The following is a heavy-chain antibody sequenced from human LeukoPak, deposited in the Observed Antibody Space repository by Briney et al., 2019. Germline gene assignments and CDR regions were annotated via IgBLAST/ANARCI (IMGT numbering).Heavy chain of an antibody. J-gene: IGHJ5*02. Sequence: PLGSPRVSCVASGFTVSTNYMSWVRQAPGKGPEWISIIYRGGDTYYADSVKGRFTISSDNSKNTLYLQMNAVRAEDTAVYYCARDKRYCTSGRCWGVQFGPWGEGTVDPVS. CDR1: GFTVSTNY. CDR2: IYRGGDT. D-gene: IGHD2-8*01. CDR3: ARDKRYCTSGRCWGVQFGP. V-gene: IGHV3-66*01.